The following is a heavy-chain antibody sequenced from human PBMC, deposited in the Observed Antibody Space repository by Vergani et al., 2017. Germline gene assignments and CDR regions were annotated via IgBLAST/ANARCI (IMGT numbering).Heavy chain of an antibody. CDR2: ISYDGSNK. CDR3: ARQSSSWHLDY. D-gene: IGHD6-13*01. J-gene: IGHJ4*02. Sequence: QVQLVESGGGVVQPGRSLRLSCAASGFTFSSYRMHWVRQAPGKGLEWVAVISYDGSNKYYADSVKGRFTISRDNSKNTLYLQMNSLRAEDTAVYYCARQSSSWHLDYWGQGTLVTVSS. V-gene: IGHV3-30*03. CDR1: GFTFSSYR.